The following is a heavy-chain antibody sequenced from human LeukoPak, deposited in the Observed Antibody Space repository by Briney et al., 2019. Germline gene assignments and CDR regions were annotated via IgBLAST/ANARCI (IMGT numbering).Heavy chain of an antibody. V-gene: IGHV5-10-1*01. D-gene: IGHD2-2*01. CDR2: IDPSDSYT. CDR3: ARLCSSTSCYSDYYYGMDV. J-gene: IGHJ6*02. CDR1: GYSFTSYW. Sequence: GESLKISCKGSGYSFTSYWISWVRQMPGKGLEWMGRIDPSDSYTNYSPSFQGHVTISVDKSISTAYLQWSSLKASDTAMYYCARLCSSTSCYSDYYYGMDVWGQGTTVTVSS.